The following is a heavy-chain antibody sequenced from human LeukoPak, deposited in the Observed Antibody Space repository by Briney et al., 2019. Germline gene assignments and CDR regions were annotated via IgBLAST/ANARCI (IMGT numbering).Heavy chain of an antibody. CDR3: ARDLDSGYVYYYGMDV. V-gene: IGHV3-21*01. CDR1: EFTFSTYG. Sequence: PGRSLRLSCAASEFTFSTYGMHWVRQAPGKGLEWVSSISSSSSYIYYADSVKGRFTISRDNAKNSLYLQMNSLRAEDTAVYYCARDLDSGYVYYYGMDVWGQGTTVTVSS. J-gene: IGHJ6*02. CDR2: ISSSSSYI. D-gene: IGHD5-12*01.